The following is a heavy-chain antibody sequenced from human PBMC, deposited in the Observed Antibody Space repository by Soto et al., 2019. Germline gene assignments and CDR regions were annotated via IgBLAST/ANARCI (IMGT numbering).Heavy chain of an antibody. V-gene: IGHV3-30*02. CDR1: GFTFSRYG. D-gene: IGHD3-22*01. J-gene: IGHJ3*02. CDR3: AKNLLEEPADYYDTKADALDT. Sequence: GGSLRLSCVASGFTFSRYGVHWVRQAPGKGLEWVSFISYDGSRTYYADSVKGRFTISRDNSKNTVFLQMDSLRAEDTAVYYCAKNLLEEPADYYDTKADALDTWGQGTMVTVSS. CDR2: ISYDGSRT.